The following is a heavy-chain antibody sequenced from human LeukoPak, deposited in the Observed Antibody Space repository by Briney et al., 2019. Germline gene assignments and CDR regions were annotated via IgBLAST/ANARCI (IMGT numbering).Heavy chain of an antibody. CDR3: AKIRTYYYDSSGYYYDY. Sequence: GGSLRLSCAASGFTFSSYWMHWVRQAPGKGLVWVSRISDGGSTTTYADSVKGRFTISRDNSKNTLYLQMNSLRAEDTAVYYCAKIRTYYYDSSGYYYDYWGQGTLVTVSS. J-gene: IGHJ4*02. V-gene: IGHV3-74*01. CDR2: ISDGGSTT. D-gene: IGHD3-22*01. CDR1: GFTFSSYW.